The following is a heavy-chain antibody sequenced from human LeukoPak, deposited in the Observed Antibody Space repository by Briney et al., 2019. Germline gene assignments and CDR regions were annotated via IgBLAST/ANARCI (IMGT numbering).Heavy chain of an antibody. CDR2: ISFDGSNK. Sequence: GRSLRLSCAASGITLSSFSMHWVRQTPGKGLEWVALISFDGSNKYYADSVKGRFTTSRDQSKNTVYLQMNRLRAEDTAVYYCARGLGFDYWGQGTLVTVSS. D-gene: IGHD7-27*01. J-gene: IGHJ4*02. V-gene: IGHV3-30-3*01. CDR3: ARGLGFDY. CDR1: GITLSSFS.